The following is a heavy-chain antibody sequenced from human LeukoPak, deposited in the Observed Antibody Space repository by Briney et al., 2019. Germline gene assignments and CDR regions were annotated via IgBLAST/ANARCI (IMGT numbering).Heavy chain of an antibody. V-gene: IGHV4-59*01. CDR1: GGSISSYY. J-gene: IGHJ3*02. Sequence: SETLSLTCTVSGGSISSYYWSWIRQPPGKGLEWIGYIYYSGSTNYNPSLKSRVTISVDTSRNQFSLKLSSVTAADTAVYYCARVVVVPAAISAFDIWGQGTMVTVSS. CDR3: ARVVVVPAAISAFDI. D-gene: IGHD2-2*01. CDR2: IYYSGST.